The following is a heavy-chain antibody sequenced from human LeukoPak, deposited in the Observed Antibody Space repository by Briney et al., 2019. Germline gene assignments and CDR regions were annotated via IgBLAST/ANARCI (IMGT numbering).Heavy chain of an antibody. CDR1: GFTFSISV. CDR2: ISYDGSKK. CDR3: TKGLLS. J-gene: IGHJ5*02. V-gene: IGHV3-30*02. Sequence: GGSLRLSCAASGFTFSISVMHWVRQAPGKGLQWVAFISYDGSKKHCADSVQGRCTISRDNSKNTLSLQLNSLRADDTAVFYCTKGLLSWGQGTLLTVAA.